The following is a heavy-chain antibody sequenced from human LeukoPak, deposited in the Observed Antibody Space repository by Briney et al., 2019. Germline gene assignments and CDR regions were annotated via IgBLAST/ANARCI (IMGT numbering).Heavy chain of an antibody. J-gene: IGHJ4*02. CDR2: IYYSGST. D-gene: IGHD3-9*01. CDR1: GGSISSYY. V-gene: IGHV4-59*08. Sequence: SETLSLTCTVSGGSISSYYWSWIRQPPGKGLEWIGYIYYSGSTNYNPSLKSRVTISVDTSKNQFSLKLSSVTAADTAVYYCATAYYDILTGSYYVDYCGQGTLVTVSS. CDR3: ATAYYDILTGSYYVDY.